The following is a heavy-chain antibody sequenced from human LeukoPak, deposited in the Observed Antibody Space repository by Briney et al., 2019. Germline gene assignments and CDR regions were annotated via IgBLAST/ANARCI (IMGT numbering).Heavy chain of an antibody. CDR2: INDSGRT. CDR1: GGSFSNYY. Sequence: SETLSLTCAVYGGSFSNYYWSWIRQPPGRGLEWIGEINDSGRTNYNPSLMSRVTVSVDTSENQFSLRLTSVTATDTAVYYCARRWNYGRNYYIDVWGNGATVSVSS. CDR3: ARRWNYGRNYYIDV. V-gene: IGHV4-34*01. J-gene: IGHJ6*03. D-gene: IGHD1-7*01.